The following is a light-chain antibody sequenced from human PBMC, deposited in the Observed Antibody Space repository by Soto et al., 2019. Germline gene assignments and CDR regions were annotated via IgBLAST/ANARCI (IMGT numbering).Light chain of an antibody. J-gene: IGLJ1*01. CDR3: SSYTSRSTRYV. V-gene: IGLV2-14*01. CDR1: SSDVGGYNY. Sequence: QSALTQPASVSGSPGQSITISCTGISSDVGGYNYVSWYQQHPGKAPKLMIYEVSNRPSGVSNRFSGSKSGNTASLTISGLQAEDAADYYCSSYTSRSTRYVFGTGTKLTVL. CDR2: EVS.